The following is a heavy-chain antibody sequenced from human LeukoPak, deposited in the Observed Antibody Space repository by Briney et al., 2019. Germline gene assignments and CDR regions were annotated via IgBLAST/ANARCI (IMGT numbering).Heavy chain of an antibody. CDR1: GGSISSYY. J-gene: IGHJ6*02. V-gene: IGHV4-59*08. D-gene: IGHD6-13*01. Sequence: ASETLSLTCTVSGGSISSYYWSWIRQPPGKGLEWIGYIYYSGSTNYNPSLKSRVTISVDTSKNQFSLKLSSVTAADTAVYYCARRGTVAAVDYGMDVWGQGTTVTVSS. CDR2: IYYSGST. CDR3: ARRGTVAAVDYGMDV.